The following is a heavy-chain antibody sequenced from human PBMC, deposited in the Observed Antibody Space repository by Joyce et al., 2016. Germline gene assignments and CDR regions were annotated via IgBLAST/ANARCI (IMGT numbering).Heavy chain of an antibody. D-gene: IGHD3-22*01. Sequence: EVQLVESGGGLVKPGGSLRISCAASGFTFSTSGMGWFRRGAGQGLEWVSAISSSSTDIFYADSVKGRFTVSRDNAKNSLYLQMNGLRAEDTAVFFCARGGIVYDYSMDLWGQGTTVTVSS. CDR1: GFTFSTSG. CDR3: ARGGIVYDYSMDL. J-gene: IGHJ6*02. V-gene: IGHV3-21*02. CDR2: ISSSSTDI.